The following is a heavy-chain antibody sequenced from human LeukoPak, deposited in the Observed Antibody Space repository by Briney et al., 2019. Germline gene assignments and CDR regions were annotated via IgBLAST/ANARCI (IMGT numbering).Heavy chain of an antibody. CDR1: GFTFSDSW. CDR2: MNQDGSAK. J-gene: IGHJ4*02. V-gene: IGHV3-7*01. CDR3: ARDAGHSGYDLLDY. Sequence: GGSLRLSCAASGFTFSDSWMSWVRQAPGKGLEWVANMNQDGSAKGYVDSVKGRFTISRDNARNSLYLQMSSLRPEDTAVYYCARDAGHSGYDLLDYWGQGTLVTVSS. D-gene: IGHD5-12*01.